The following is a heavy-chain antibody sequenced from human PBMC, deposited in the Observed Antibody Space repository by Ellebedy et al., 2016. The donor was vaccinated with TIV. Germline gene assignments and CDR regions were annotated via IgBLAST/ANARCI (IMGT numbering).Heavy chain of an antibody. D-gene: IGHD1-14*01. CDR1: GGSVTSGGYY. CDR3: ARLRQSRDRSHWYFDL. Sequence: SETLSLTXSVSGGSVTSGGYYWTWIRHRPGKGLEWIGYIHYSGNTQYNLSLKSRATVSIDSSANQFSMNLASVTAADTAVYFCARLRQSRDRSHWYFDLWGRGTLVTVSS. V-gene: IGHV4-31*03. J-gene: IGHJ2*01. CDR2: IHYSGNT.